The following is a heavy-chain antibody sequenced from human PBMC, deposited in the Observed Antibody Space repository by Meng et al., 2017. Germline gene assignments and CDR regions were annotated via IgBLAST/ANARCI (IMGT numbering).Heavy chain of an antibody. V-gene: IGHV3-21*01. CDR3: ARDQGEEYSYGYEYYYYGMDV. D-gene: IGHD5-18*01. Sequence: GESLKISCAASGFTFRSYSMNWVRQAPGKGLEWVSSIISSSSYIYYADSVKARLTISRDNAKNSLYLQMNSLRAEDTAVYYCARDQGEEYSYGYEYYYYGMDVWGQGTTVTVSS. CDR1: GFTFRSYS. CDR2: IISSSSYI. J-gene: IGHJ6*02.